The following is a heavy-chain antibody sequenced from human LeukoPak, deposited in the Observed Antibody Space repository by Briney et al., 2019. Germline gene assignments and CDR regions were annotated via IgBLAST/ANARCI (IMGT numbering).Heavy chain of an antibody. CDR2: IYKNAIT. V-gene: IGHV3-53*01. Sequence: GGSLRLSCAASGFTVSSNYMTWVRQAPGKGLEWVSVIYKNAITYYADTVKGRFTISRDNSKNTLYLQMNSLRADDTAVYYCARLSSHYGDYKVDPWGQGTLVTVSS. D-gene: IGHD4-17*01. CDR1: GFTVSSNY. J-gene: IGHJ5*02. CDR3: ARLSSHYGDYKVDP.